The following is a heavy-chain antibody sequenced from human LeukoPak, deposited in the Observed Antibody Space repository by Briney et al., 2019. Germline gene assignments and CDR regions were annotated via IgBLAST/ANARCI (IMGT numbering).Heavy chain of an antibody. CDR3: ARGSSGYYFPCFDP. V-gene: IGHV4-31*03. J-gene: IGHJ5*02. CDR1: GGSISSGGYY. D-gene: IGHD3-22*01. CDR2: IYYSGST. Sequence: TLSLTCTVSGGSISSGGYYWSWIRQHPGKGMEWIGYIYYSGSTYYNPSLKSRITISVNTSKNQFSLKLSSVTAADTAVYYCARGSSGYYFPCFDPWGQGTLVTVSS.